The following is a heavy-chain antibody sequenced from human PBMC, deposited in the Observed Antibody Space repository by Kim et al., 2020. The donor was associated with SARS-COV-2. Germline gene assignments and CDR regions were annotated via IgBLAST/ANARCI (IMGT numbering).Heavy chain of an antibody. V-gene: IGHV1-46*01. J-gene: IGHJ4*02. CDR3: ARDSYYGSDIYAKFWGF. D-gene: IGHD3-10*01. Sequence: ASVKVSCKASEYTFTSYFIHWVRQAPGQGLEWMGIINPSSGSTNYAQKFLDRVTMTRDTTTSTVYMELSSLRPEDTAVYYCARDSYYGSDIYAKFWGFWGQGTLVTVSS. CDR2: INPSSGST. CDR1: EYTFTSYF.